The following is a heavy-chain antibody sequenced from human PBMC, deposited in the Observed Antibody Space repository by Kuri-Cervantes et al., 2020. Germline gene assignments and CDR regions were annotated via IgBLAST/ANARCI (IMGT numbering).Heavy chain of an antibody. CDR1: GFTFNNYA. Sequence: GGSLRLSCAASGFTFNNYATHWVRQAPGKGLEWVAVISYDGSNKYYADSVKGRFTISRDNSKNTLYLQMNSLRAEDTAVYYCARAAMGSIEFTMVRGGPRFSNYYYYGMDVWGQGTTVTVSS. CDR2: ISYDGSNK. CDR3: ARAAMGSIEFTMVRGGPRFSNYYYYGMDV. D-gene: IGHD3-10*01. V-gene: IGHV3-30-3*01. J-gene: IGHJ6*02.